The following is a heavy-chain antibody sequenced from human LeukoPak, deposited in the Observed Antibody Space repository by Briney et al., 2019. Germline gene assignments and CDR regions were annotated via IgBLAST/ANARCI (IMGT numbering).Heavy chain of an antibody. Sequence: SETLSLTCTVSGGSISSGGYYWSWIRQHPGKGLEWIGYIYYSGSTYYNPSLKSRVTISVDTSKSQFSLKLSSVTAADTAVYYCARARTHPEYYYDSSGYCYGGTDYWGQGTLVTVSS. D-gene: IGHD3-22*01. CDR3: ARARTHPEYYYDSSGYCYGGTDY. J-gene: IGHJ4*02. V-gene: IGHV4-31*03. CDR1: GGSISSGGYY. CDR2: IYYSGST.